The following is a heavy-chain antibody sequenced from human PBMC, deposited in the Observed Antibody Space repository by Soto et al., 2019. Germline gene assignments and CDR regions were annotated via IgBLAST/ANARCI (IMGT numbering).Heavy chain of an antibody. V-gene: IGHV4-39*01. J-gene: IGHJ6*01. CDR3: ARSPGYSSGWYGFYYGMDV. D-gene: IGHD6-19*01. CDR1: GGSISVGTYY. Sequence: SETLSLTCTVSGGSISVGTYYWACMRQPPGKGLEWIGTVYYSGSTYYNPSLKSRVTVSVDMSKNQVSLKLSSVTAADTAVYYCARSPGYSSGWYGFYYGMDVWGQGTSVTVSS. CDR2: VYYSGST.